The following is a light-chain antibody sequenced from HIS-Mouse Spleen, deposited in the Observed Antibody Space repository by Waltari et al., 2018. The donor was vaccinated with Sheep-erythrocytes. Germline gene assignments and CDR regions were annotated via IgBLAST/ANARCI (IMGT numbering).Light chain of an antibody. CDR2: EGS. J-gene: IGLJ3*02. V-gene: IGLV2-23*01. CDR1: SSDGGSYNL. Sequence: QSALTQPASVSGSPGQSITISCTGTSSDGGSYNLVSWYQQPPGKAPKLMNYEGSKRPSGVSNRFSGAKSGNTASLTISGLQAEDEADYYCCSYAGSSTPWVFGGGTKLTVL. CDR3: CSYAGSSTPWV.